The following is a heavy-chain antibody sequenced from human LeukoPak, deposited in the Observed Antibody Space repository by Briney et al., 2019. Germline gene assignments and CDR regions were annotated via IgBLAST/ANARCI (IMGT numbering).Heavy chain of an antibody. CDR2: IYYSGST. Sequence: PSETLSLTCTVSGGSISSYYWSWIRQPPGKGLEWIGYIYYSGSTNYNPSLKSRVTISVDTSKNQFSLKLSSVTAADTAVYYCARKGREAIGVAGLEVWGKGTTVTVSS. CDR1: GGSISSYY. V-gene: IGHV4-59*01. D-gene: IGHD6-19*01. J-gene: IGHJ6*04. CDR3: ARKGREAIGVAGLEV.